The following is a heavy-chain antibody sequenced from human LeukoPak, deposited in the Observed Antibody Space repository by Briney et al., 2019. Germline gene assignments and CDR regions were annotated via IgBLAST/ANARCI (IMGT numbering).Heavy chain of an antibody. CDR2: MNPNSGNT. Sequence: ASVKVSCKXSGYTFTSYDINWVRQATGQGLERMGWMNPNSGNTGYAQKFQGRVTMTRNTSISTAYMELSSLRSEDTAVYYCARGRRITFGGVIYTFFDYWGQGTLVTVSS. CDR1: GYTFTSYD. CDR3: ARGRRITFGGVIYTFFDY. D-gene: IGHD3-16*02. J-gene: IGHJ4*02. V-gene: IGHV1-8*01.